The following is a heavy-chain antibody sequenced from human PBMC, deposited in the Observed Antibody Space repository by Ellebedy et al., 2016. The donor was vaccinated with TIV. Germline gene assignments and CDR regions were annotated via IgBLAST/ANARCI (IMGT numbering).Heavy chain of an antibody. J-gene: IGHJ5*02. D-gene: IGHD3-10*01. V-gene: IGHV1-18*01. CDR1: GYTFTSYG. CDR2: ISAYNGNT. CDR3: ARGYYGSGSYEVDP. Sequence: AASVKVSCKASGYTFTSYGISWVRQAPGQGLEWMGWISAYNGNTNYAQKLQGRVTMTTDTSTSTAYMELRSLRSEDTAVYYCARGYYGSGSYEVDPWGQGTLVTVSS.